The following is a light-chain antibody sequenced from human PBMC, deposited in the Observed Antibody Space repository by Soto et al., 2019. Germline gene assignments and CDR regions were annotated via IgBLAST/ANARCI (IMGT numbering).Light chain of an antibody. CDR1: RSISTY. CDR3: QQSYITPRT. Sequence: DIQMTQSPSSLSASLGDRVTISCRASRSISTYLNWYQQKPGKAPKLLIYGASNLQSGVPSRFRAGGSGTDFTLIISSLQPEDFATYYCQQSYITPRTFGQGTKVDIK. CDR2: GAS. J-gene: IGKJ1*01. V-gene: IGKV1-39*01.